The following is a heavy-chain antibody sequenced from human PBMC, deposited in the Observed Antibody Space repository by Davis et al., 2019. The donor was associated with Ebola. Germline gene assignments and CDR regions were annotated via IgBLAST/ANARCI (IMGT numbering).Heavy chain of an antibody. CDR3: ARDCDPYSNYDAYNWFDP. V-gene: IGHV1-69*10. D-gene: IGHD4-11*01. J-gene: IGHJ5*02. CDR1: GGTFSSYA. CDR2: IIPILGIA. Sequence: SVKVSCKASGGTFSSYAISWVRQAPGQGLEWMGGIIPILGIANYAQKLQGRVTMTTDTSTSTAYMELRSLRSDDTAVYYCARDCDPYSNYDAYNWFDPWGQGTLVTVSS.